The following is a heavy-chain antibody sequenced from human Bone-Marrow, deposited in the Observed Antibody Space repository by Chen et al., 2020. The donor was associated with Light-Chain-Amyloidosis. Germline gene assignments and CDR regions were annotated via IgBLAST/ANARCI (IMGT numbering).Heavy chain of an antibody. CDR1: GGAISSGGYY. CDR2: IYYSGST. Sequence: QVQLQESGPGLVKPSQTLSLTCTVSGGAISSGGYYWSWIRQHPGKGLEWIGYIYYSGSTYYNPSLKSRVTISVDTSKNQFSLKLSSVTAADTAVYYCARETHYYDSGDYYGMDVWGQGTTVTVSS. D-gene: IGHD3-22*01. CDR3: ARETHYYDSGDYYGMDV. J-gene: IGHJ6*02. V-gene: IGHV4-31*03.